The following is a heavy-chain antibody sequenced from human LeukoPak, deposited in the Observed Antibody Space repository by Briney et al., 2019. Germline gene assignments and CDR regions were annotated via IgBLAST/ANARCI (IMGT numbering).Heavy chain of an antibody. J-gene: IGHJ4*02. CDR2: FYAGATT. Sequence: PGGSLRLSCAVSGFSVSSNYMTWVRQAPGKGLEWVSVFYAGATTYYADSVEGRFTISKDISKNTLSLQMNNLRAEDTAVYFCARFRDSHYLAPFDFWGQGALVTVSS. V-gene: IGHV3-53*01. CDR1: GFSVSSNY. CDR3: ARFRDSHYLAPFDF. D-gene: IGHD4-11*01.